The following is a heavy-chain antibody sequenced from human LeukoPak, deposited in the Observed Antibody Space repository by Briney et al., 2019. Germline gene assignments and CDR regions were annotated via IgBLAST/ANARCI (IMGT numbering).Heavy chain of an antibody. CDR1: GYTFTGYY. CDR2: INPNSCGT. CDR3: ARDSHRDYYDSSGYHI. Sequence: AAVKVSCKASGYTFTGYYMHWVRQAPGQGLEWMGWINPNSCGTNYAQKFQGRVTMTRDTSISTAYMQLSRLRSDDTAVYYCARDSHRDYYDSSGYHIWGQGTMVTVSS. V-gene: IGHV1-2*02. D-gene: IGHD3-22*01. J-gene: IGHJ3*02.